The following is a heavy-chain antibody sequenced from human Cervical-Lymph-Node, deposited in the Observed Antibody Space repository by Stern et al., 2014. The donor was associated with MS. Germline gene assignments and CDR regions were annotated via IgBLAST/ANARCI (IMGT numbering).Heavy chain of an antibody. CDR3: ARRAGGLIAAGSLGY. Sequence: EVQLVESGGRLVKPGESLRLSCAASGFPFDTYTMHWVRQSPGRGLEWISSISTERSYINYADSLKGRFTISRDNANNSLYLQMNSLRPEDTAVYYCARRAGGLIAAGSLGYWGQGILVTVSS. J-gene: IGHJ4*02. CDR1: GFPFDTYT. CDR2: ISTERSYI. V-gene: IGHV3-21*01. D-gene: IGHD6-25*01.